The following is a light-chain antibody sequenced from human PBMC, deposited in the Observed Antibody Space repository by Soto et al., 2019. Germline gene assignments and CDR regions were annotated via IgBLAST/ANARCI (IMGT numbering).Light chain of an antibody. CDR3: QQRTNWLWT. CDR1: QSVSRY. V-gene: IGKV3-11*01. J-gene: IGKJ1*01. Sequence: EAVLTQSAVTLTFYPGERATLSCRASQSVSRYLAWYQQKPGQAPRLLIYDASRRATGIPDRFSGSGSGTDFTLTISRLEPEDFAVYYCQQRTNWLWTFGQGTKVDIK. CDR2: DAS.